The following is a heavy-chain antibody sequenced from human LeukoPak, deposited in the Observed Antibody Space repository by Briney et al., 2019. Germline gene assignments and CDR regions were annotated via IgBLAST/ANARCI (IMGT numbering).Heavy chain of an antibody. CDR1: GFTFSTFE. J-gene: IGHJ5*02. D-gene: IGHD2-21*02. CDR2: IGVTGKT. Sequence: GGSLRLSCTASGFTFSTFEMHWVRHAPGKGLEWVSAIGVTGKTYYLASVEGRFTISRENAKSSVYLQMNSLGAGDTAVYYCARDLGTGTAYTNRFDLWGQGTLVTVSS. V-gene: IGHV3-13*01. CDR3: ARDLGTGTAYTNRFDL.